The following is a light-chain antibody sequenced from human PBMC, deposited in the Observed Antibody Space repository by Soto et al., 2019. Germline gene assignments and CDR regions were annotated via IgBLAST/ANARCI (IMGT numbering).Light chain of an antibody. CDR2: WAS. CDR3: QQYYSAPPT. CDR1: PSVLYSSNNKNY. Sequence: DIVMTQSPDSVTVALGERATINCRSSPSVLYSSNNKNYLAWYQQKSGQPPKLLIYWASTRESGVPDRFSGSGSGTDFTLTISSLQAEDVAVYYCQQYYSAPPTFGQGTKVDSK. J-gene: IGKJ1*01. V-gene: IGKV4-1*01.